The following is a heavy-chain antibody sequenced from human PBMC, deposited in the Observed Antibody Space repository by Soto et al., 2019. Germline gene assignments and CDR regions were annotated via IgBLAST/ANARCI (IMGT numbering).Heavy chain of an antibody. D-gene: IGHD2-2*01. CDR1: GFTFSNAW. CDR2: IKSKTDGGTT. J-gene: IGHJ6*02. CDR3: TTDSVVPAAMIPRMYYYYYGMDV. Sequence: GGSLRLSCAASGFTFSNAWMNWVRQAPGKGLEWVGRIKSKTDGGTTDYAAPVKGRFTISREDSKNTLYLQMNSLKTEDTAVYYCTTDSVVPAAMIPRMYYYYYGMDVWGQGTTVTVSS. V-gene: IGHV3-15*07.